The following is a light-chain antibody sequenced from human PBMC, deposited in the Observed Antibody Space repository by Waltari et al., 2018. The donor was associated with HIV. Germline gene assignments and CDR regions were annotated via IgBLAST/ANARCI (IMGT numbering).Light chain of an antibody. V-gene: IGKV2-28*01. CDR2: LGS. Sequence: EIILSQSPLSLPATPGEPASISCRSNQSLLHSNGYNYLDWYLQRPGQPPRLLISLGSDPASGVSDRFSGSGSGTEFMQKISKVEAEDVGIYYCMQSLQTPWTFGQGTKVEVK. J-gene: IGKJ1*01. CDR3: MQSLQTPWT. CDR1: QSLLHSNGYNY.